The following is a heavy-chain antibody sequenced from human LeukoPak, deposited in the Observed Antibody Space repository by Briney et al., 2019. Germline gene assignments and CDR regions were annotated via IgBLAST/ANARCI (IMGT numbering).Heavy chain of an antibody. V-gene: IGHV1-69*04. CDR3: ARQGGISGYGSFDY. CDR2: IIPFIGIA. Sequence: AASVTVSCKASGGTFSRYAISWVRPPPGQGLEWMGRIIPFIGIANHAQKFQGRGTITADKSTSTAYMELSSLRSEDTAVYCCARQGGISGYGSFDYWGQGTLVTVSS. J-gene: IGHJ4*02. D-gene: IGHD5-12*01. CDR1: GGTFSRYA.